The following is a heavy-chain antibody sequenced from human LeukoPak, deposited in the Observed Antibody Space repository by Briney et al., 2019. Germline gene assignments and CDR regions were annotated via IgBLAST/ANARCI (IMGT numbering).Heavy chain of an antibody. CDR3: AKSKSSWYERVWLDD. D-gene: IGHD6-13*01. CDR1: GFTLSDHY. CDR2: TRNKADSYTT. V-gene: IGHV3-72*01. J-gene: IGHJ5*02. Sequence: GGSLRLSCAASGFTLSDHYMDWVRQAPGKGLEWVGRTRNKADSYTTVYAASVNGRFTISRDDSKSSLYLQMNSLRAEDTAVYYCAKSKSSWYERVWLDDWGQGTLVTVSS.